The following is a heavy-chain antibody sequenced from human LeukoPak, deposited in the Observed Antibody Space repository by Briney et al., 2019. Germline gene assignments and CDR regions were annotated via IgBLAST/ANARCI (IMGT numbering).Heavy chain of an antibody. V-gene: IGHV4-39*01. Sequence: MPSETLSLTCTVSGGSISSSSYYWGWIRQPPGKGLEWIGSIYYSGSTYYNPSLKSRVTISVDTSKNQFSLKLSSVTAADTAVYYCARQNLTPPTLVGFHIWGQGTMVTVSS. J-gene: IGHJ3*02. CDR2: IYYSGST. CDR3: ARQNLTPPTLVGFHI. CDR1: GGSISSSSYY. D-gene: IGHD3-9*01.